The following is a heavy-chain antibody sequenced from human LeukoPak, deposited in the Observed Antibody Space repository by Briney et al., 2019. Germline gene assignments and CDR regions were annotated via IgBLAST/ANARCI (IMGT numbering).Heavy chain of an antibody. V-gene: IGHV3-23*01. CDR1: GFTFSSYA. CDR3: AAPEVTRFNYYYMDV. CDR2: ISGSGGST. Sequence: QPGGSLRRSGAASGFTFSSYAMSWVGQGPGKGLEGVSAISGSGGSTDYADSVKGRFTISRDNSKNTLDLQMNSLRAEDTAVYYCAAPEVTRFNYYYMDVWGKGTTVTVSS. J-gene: IGHJ6*03. D-gene: IGHD1-14*01.